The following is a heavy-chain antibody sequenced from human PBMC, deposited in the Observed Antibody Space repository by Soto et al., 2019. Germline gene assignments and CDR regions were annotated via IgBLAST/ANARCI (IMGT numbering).Heavy chain of an antibody. J-gene: IGHJ6*02. D-gene: IGHD3-10*01. CDR1: GFTFSSYA. V-gene: IGHV3-30-3*01. CDR3: ARDKTSGSYDHYYYGMDV. CDR2: ISYDGSNK. Sequence: GGSLRLSCAASGFTFSSYAMHWVRQAPGKGLEWVAVISYDGSNKYYADSVKGRFTISRDNSKNTLYLQMNSLRAEDTAVYYCARDKTSGSYDHYYYGMDVWGQGTTVTVSS.